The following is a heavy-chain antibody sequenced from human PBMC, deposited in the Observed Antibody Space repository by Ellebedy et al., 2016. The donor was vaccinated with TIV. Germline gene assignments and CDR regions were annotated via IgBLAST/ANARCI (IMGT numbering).Heavy chain of an antibody. D-gene: IGHD5-18*01. J-gene: IGHJ2*01. CDR1: RFTFSSYD. Sequence: GESLKISCAASRFTFSSYDMHWVRQATGKGLEWVSSISAPSDTYYADSVKGRFTISRDNSKNTLYLQMNSLRAEDTAVYYCARGGYSYGYTDWYFDLWGRGTLVTVSS. V-gene: IGHV3-13*04. CDR2: ISAPSDT. CDR3: ARGGYSYGYTDWYFDL.